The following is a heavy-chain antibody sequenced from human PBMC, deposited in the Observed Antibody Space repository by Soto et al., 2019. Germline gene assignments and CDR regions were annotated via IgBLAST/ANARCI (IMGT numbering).Heavy chain of an antibody. V-gene: IGHV4-4*07. CDR3: ARGQRFSDWFDP. Sequence: SETLSLTCTVSGGALNSYYWTWIRQPAGKGLEWIGRIYSSGSTKYNPSLQSRVTMSLDTSKNQLSLRLTSVTAADTAVYYCARGQRFSDWFDPWGQGTLVTVS. CDR2: IYSSGST. CDR1: GGALNSYY. J-gene: IGHJ5*02. D-gene: IGHD3-3*01.